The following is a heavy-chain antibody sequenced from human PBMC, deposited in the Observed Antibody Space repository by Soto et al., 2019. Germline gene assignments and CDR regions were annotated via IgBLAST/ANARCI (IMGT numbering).Heavy chain of an antibody. D-gene: IGHD3-10*01. J-gene: IGHJ3*02. CDR3: AKDGGITMFRGRARGFDI. CDR2: FSVSGSNT. V-gene: IGHV3-23*01. Sequence: GGSLRLSCVASGFTFSSYAMSWVRQAPGKGLEWVSVFSVSGSNTYYADSVKGRFTISRDDSKNTVHLQLNSLKAEDTAVYYCAKDGGITMFRGRARGFDIWGPGTMVTVSS. CDR1: GFTFSSYA.